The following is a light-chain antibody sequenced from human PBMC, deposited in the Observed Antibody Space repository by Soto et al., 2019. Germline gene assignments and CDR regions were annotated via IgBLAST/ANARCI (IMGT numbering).Light chain of an antibody. CDR2: EVS. Sequence: VMTQTPPSLSVTPGQTASISCKSSQSLQHSGGRTYFYWYLQKAGQPPRLLITEVSGRFSGVPDWFSGSGSGTYFTLTISRVEAEDVGTYYFMQAAQLPLTFGGGTQVEI. V-gene: IGKV2-29*03. J-gene: IGKJ4*01. CDR1: QSLQHSGGRTY. CDR3: MQAAQLPLT.